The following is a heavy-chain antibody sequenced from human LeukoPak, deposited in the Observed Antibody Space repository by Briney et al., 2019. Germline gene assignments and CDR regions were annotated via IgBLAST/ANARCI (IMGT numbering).Heavy chain of an antibody. D-gene: IGHD1-26*01. J-gene: IGHJ4*02. CDR2: IKSRNRGETV. Sequence: GGSLRLSCAAPGFTFSYAWMNWVRPAPGKGLEWVGRIKSRNRGETVDYAAPVKGRFTISRDDSKTTVYLQMNSLKTEDTAIYYCTTDGSTTLSNTFDYWGQGTLVTVSS. CDR3: TTDGSTTLSNTFDY. CDR1: GFTFSYAW. V-gene: IGHV3-15*01.